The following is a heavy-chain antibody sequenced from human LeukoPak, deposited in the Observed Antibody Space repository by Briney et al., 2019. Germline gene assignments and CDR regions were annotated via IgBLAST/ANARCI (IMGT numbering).Heavy chain of an antibody. CDR3: ARDPGYYGSGTRGAFDI. CDR2: IYTSGST. CDR1: GGSMSSYY. J-gene: IGHJ3*02. Sequence: ASETLSLTCTVSGGSMSSYYWSWIRQPAGKGLEWIGRIYTSGSTNYNPSLKSRVTMSVDTSKNQFSLKLSSVTAADTAVYYCARDPGYYGSGTRGAFDIWGQGTMVTVSS. D-gene: IGHD3-10*01. V-gene: IGHV4-4*07.